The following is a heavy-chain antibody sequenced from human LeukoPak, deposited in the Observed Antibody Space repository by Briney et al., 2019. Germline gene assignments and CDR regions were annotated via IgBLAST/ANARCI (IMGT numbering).Heavy chain of an antibody. CDR1: GGSISSSSYY. CDR3: ARPYYYDILTGSVDAFDI. Sequence: SETLSLTCTVSGGSISSSSYYWGWIRQPPGKGLEWIGSIYYSGSTNYNPSLKSRVTISVDTSKNQFSLKLSSVTAADTAVYYCARPYYYDILTGSVDAFDIWGQGTMVTVSS. D-gene: IGHD3-9*01. V-gene: IGHV4-39*07. J-gene: IGHJ3*02. CDR2: IYYSGST.